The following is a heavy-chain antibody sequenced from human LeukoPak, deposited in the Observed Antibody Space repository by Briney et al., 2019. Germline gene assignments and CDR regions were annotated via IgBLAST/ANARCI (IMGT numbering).Heavy chain of an antibody. D-gene: IGHD3-22*01. CDR3: AGLVGRYSSGLYYYYFDY. Sequence: SETLSLTCTVSGDSINSLDLRSWVRQPPGKGLEWIGKMYLSGTTHSNPSVKSRVTISIDKSKNQFFLNLSSVTAADTAVYYCAGLVGRYSSGLYYYYFDYWGQGTLVTVSS. CDR1: GDSINSLDL. CDR2: MYLSGTT. V-gene: IGHV4-4*02. J-gene: IGHJ4*02.